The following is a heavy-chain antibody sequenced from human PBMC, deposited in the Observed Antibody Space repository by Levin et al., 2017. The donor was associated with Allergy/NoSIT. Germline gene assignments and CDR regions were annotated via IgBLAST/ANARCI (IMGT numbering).Heavy chain of an antibody. CDR3: ARSRGSSKMDY. CDR1: GFTFSSYA. V-gene: IGHV3-64*01. D-gene: IGHD6-13*01. Sequence: GGSLRLSCAASGFTFSSYAMHWVRQAPGKGLEYVSAISSNGGSTYYANSVKGRLTISRDNSKNTLYLQMGSLRAEDMAVYYCARSRGSSKMDYWGQGTLVTVSS. CDR2: ISSNGGST. J-gene: IGHJ4*02.